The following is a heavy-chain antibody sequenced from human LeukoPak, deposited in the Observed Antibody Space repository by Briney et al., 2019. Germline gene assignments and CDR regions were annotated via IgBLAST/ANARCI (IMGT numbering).Heavy chain of an antibody. CDR1: GGSISSGSYY. Sequence: PSQTLSLTCTVSGGSISSGSYYWSWIRQPAGKGLEWIGRIYTSGSTNYNPSLKSRVTISVDTSKNQFSLELSSVTAADTAVYYCAKPPMGSSSSWGYFDYWGQGTLVTVSS. V-gene: IGHV4-61*02. D-gene: IGHD6-13*01. J-gene: IGHJ4*02. CDR2: IYTSGST. CDR3: AKPPMGSSSSWGYFDY.